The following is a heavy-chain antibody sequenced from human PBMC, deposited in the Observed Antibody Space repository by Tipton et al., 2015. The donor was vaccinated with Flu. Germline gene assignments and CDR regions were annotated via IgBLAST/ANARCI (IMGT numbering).Heavy chain of an antibody. V-gene: IGHV4-39*01. CDR1: GGSMSSTTYY. CDR2: IYPSGTT. J-gene: IGHJ4*02. Sequence: TLSLTCTVSGGSMSSTTYYWGWIRQPPGKGLEWIGSIYPSGTTYYNPSLKSRVTISVDTSKSQFSLMLRSVTAADTAVYYCARLSYYDVDLKNFYFDYWGQGALVTVSS. D-gene: IGHD3-10*02. CDR3: ARLSYYDVDLKNFYFDY.